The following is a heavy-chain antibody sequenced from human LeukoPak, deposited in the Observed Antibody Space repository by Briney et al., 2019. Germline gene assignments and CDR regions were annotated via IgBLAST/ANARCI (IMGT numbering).Heavy chain of an antibody. CDR3: ARPVPSRLGWFDP. D-gene: IGHD1-1*01. V-gene: IGHV4-59*05. CDR1: GDSMNHYY. Sequence: SETLSLTCAVSGDSMNHYYWSWIRQPPGKGLEWIGSIYYSGSTYYNPSLKSRVTISVDTSKNQFSLKLSSVTAADTAVYYCARPVPSRLGWFDPWGQGTLVTVSS. CDR2: IYYSGST. J-gene: IGHJ5*02.